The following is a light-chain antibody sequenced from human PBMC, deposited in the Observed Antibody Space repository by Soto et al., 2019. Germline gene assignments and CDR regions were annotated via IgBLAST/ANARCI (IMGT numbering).Light chain of an antibody. J-gene: IGKJ1*01. CDR2: DAS. V-gene: IGKV1-5*01. CDR1: QSINSW. Sequence: DIQMTQSPSSLSASVEDRVIITCRASQSINSWLAWYQQKPGKAPKLLIYDASTLKSGVPSRFRGSGSGTEFTLTISSLQPDDFATYYCQQYNSYSWTFGQGTKVDI. CDR3: QQYNSYSWT.